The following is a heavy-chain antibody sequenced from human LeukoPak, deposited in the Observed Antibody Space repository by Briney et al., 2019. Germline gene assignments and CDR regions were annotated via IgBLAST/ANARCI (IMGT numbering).Heavy chain of an antibody. V-gene: IGHV3-33*01. Sequence: PGGSLRLSCAASGFTFSSYGMHWVRQAPGKGLEWVAVIWYDGSNKYYADSVKGRFTISRDNSKNTLYLQMNSLRAEDTAVYYCARDREFGELLFDYWGQGTLVTVSS. CDR1: GFTFSSYG. CDR3: ARDREFGELLFDY. D-gene: IGHD3-10*01. CDR2: IWYDGSNK. J-gene: IGHJ4*02.